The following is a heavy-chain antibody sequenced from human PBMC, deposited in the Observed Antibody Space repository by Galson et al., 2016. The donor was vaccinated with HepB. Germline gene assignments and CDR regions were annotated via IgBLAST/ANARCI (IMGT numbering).Heavy chain of an antibody. D-gene: IGHD3-16*01. V-gene: IGHV4-34*01. J-gene: IGHJ6*03. CDR3: ARRGGSYYYYYMDV. CDR2: VTHSGST. Sequence: ETLSLTCAVYGESFSGYYWNWIRQPPGKGLEWIGKVTHSGSTYYNPSLKSRVTMSVDTSKRQFSLKLSSVTAADTAVYYCARRGGSYYYYYMDVWGKGTTVTVSS. CDR1: GESFSGYY.